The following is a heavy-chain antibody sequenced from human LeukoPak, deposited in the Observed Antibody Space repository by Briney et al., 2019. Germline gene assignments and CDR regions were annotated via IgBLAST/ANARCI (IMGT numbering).Heavy chain of an antibody. V-gene: IGHV4-61*01. CDR2: IYYSGST. J-gene: IGHJ4*02. CDR3: ARGSGPGSYYPDY. D-gene: IGHD3-10*01. Sequence: SETLSLTCTVSGGSVSSGSYYWSWIRQPPGKGLEWIGYIYYSGSTNYNPSLKSRVTISVDTSKNQFSLKLSSVTAADTAVYYCARGSGPGSYYPDYWGQGTLVTVSS. CDR1: GGSVSSGSYY.